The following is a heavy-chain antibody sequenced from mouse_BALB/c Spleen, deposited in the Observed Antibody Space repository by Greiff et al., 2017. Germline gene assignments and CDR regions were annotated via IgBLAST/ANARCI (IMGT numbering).Heavy chain of an antibody. Sequence: VQLQQSGTVLARPGASVKMSCKASGYTFTSYWMHWVKQRPGQGLEWIGAIYPGNSDTSYNQKFKGKAKLTAVTSTSTAYMELSSLTNEDSAVYYCTRERDYDDFDYWGQGTTLTVSS. D-gene: IGHD2-4*01. CDR2: IYPGNSDT. V-gene: IGHV1-5*01. CDR1: GYTFTSYW. CDR3: TRERDYDDFDY. J-gene: IGHJ2*01.